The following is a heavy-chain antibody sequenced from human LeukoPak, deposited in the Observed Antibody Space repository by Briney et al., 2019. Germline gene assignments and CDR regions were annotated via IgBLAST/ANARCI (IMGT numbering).Heavy chain of an antibody. Sequence: SETLSLTCTVSGGSISSYYWSWIRQPAGKGLEWIGRIYTSGSTNYNPSLKSRVTMSVDTSKNQFSLNVNSVTAADTAIYYCAKPTGLEPPGPYRGFDLRGQGMLVTISS. CDR1: GGSISSYY. CDR3: AKPTGLEPPGPYRGFDL. V-gene: IGHV4-4*07. D-gene: IGHD1-1*01. CDR2: IYTSGST. J-gene: IGHJ5*02.